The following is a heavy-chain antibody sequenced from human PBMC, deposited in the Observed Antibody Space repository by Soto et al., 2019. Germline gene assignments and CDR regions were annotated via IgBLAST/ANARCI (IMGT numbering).Heavy chain of an antibody. Sequence: TGGSLRLSCAASGFTFSNFGMHWVRQAPGKGLEWVAIIWYDGSDEYYADSVKGRFIISRDDSKNTLYLQMTSLKIEDTGVYYCATDGRWSAHWGQGTLVTVSS. J-gene: IGHJ4*02. V-gene: IGHV3-33*01. CDR1: GFTFSNFG. CDR2: IWYDGSDE. D-gene: IGHD3-3*01. CDR3: ATDGRWSAH.